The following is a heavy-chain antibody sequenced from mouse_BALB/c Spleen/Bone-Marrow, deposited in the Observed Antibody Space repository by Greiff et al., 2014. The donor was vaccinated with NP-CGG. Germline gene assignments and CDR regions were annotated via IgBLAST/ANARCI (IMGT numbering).Heavy chain of an antibody. CDR3: APYYYGSSQFAY. CDR1: GFNIKDTY. CDR2: IDPANGNT. Sequence: EVNVVESGAELVKPGASVKLSCTASGFNIKDTYMHWVKQRPEQGLEWIGRIDPANGNTKYDPKFQGKATITADTSSNTAYLQLGSLTSEDTAVYYCAPYYYGSSQFAYWGQGTLVTVSA. J-gene: IGHJ3*01. V-gene: IGHV14-3*02. D-gene: IGHD1-1*01.